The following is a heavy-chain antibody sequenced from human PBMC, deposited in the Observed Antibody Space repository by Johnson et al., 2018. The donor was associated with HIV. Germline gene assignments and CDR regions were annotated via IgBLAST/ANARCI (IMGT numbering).Heavy chain of an antibody. D-gene: IGHD3-9*01. CDR3: ARDGRDLVTRGSFDV. J-gene: IGHJ3*01. Sequence: QVQLVESGGGVVQPGRSLRLSCAASGFTFSSYAMHWVRQAPGKGLEWVAVISYDGSNGYYVDSVEGRLTISRDNSNNTLYLQMNSLRPEDTAVYYCARDGRDLVTRGSFDVWGQGTVVTVSS. V-gene: IGHV3-30*04. CDR2: ISYDGSNG. CDR1: GFTFSSYA.